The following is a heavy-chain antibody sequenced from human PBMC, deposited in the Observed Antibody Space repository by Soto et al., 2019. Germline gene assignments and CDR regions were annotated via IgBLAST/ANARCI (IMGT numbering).Heavy chain of an antibody. V-gene: IGHV3-48*03. J-gene: IGHJ4*02. CDR3: ARVSRTSLKY. CDR1: GFTFSSYE. CDR2: ISSSGSTI. Sequence: GSLLPACSASGFTFSSYEMNWVRQAPGKGLEWVSYISSSGSTIYYADSVKGRFTISRDNAKNSLYLQMNSLRAEDTAVYYCARVSRTSLKYWGQGTPVTVYS. D-gene: IGHD2-2*01.